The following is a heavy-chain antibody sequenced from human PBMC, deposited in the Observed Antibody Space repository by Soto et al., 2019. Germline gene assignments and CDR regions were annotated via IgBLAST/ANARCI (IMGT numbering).Heavy chain of an antibody. Sequence: EVQLVESGGGLVKPGGSLRLSCAASGFTFSSYSMNWVRQAPGKGLEWFSSISSSSSYIYYADSVKGRFTISRDNAKNSLYLQMNSLRAEDTAVYYCARVGRPYYYGSGSYYVDYWGQGTLVTVSS. CDR1: GFTFSSYS. D-gene: IGHD3-10*01. CDR2: ISSSSSYI. J-gene: IGHJ4*02. CDR3: ARVGRPYYYGSGSYYVDY. V-gene: IGHV3-21*01.